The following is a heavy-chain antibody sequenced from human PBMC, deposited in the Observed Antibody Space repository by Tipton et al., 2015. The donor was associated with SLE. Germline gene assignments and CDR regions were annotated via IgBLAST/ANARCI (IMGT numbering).Heavy chain of an antibody. Sequence: QLVQSGPEVKKPGSSVKVSCKASGGTFSSYAISWVRQAPGQGLEWMGRIIPIFGTANYAQKFQGRVTITADESTSTAYMELSSLRSEDTAVYYCARDVEGGAITIFGVVADAFDIWGQGTMVTVSS. CDR2: IIPIFGTA. CDR1: GGTFSSYA. D-gene: IGHD3-3*01. J-gene: IGHJ3*02. V-gene: IGHV1-69*13. CDR3: ARDVEGGAITIFGVVADAFDI.